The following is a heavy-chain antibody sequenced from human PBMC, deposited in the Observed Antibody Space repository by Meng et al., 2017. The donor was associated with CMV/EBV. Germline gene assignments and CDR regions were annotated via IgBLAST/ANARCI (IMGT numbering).Heavy chain of an antibody. CDR1: GGSISSYY. D-gene: IGHD6-13*01. J-gene: IGHJ4*02. Sequence: VQLQESGPGLGKASETLSLTFTVSGGSISSYYWSWIRQPAGKGLEWIGRIYTSGSNTYNPSLKSRVTMSVDTSKNQFSLKLSSVTAADTAVYYCAREMPIAAAGCFDYWGQGTLVTVSS. CDR2: IYTSGSN. V-gene: IGHV4-4*07. CDR3: AREMPIAAAGCFDY.